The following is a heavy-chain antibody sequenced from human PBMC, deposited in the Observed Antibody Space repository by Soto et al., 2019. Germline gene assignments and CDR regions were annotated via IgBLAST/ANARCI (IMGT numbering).Heavy chain of an antibody. V-gene: IGHV3-23*01. CDR1: GFTFSSYA. Sequence: EVQLLESGGGLVQPGGSLRLSCAASGFTFSSYAMSWVRQAPGKGLEWVSAISGSGGSTYYADSVKGRFTIARDTAKNTLYLQMNSQGSEDTAVHYCATVPTYYSGGYSGYWGQGTLVTVSS. D-gene: IGHD1-26*01. CDR2: ISGSGGST. CDR3: ATVPTYYSGGYSGY. J-gene: IGHJ4*02.